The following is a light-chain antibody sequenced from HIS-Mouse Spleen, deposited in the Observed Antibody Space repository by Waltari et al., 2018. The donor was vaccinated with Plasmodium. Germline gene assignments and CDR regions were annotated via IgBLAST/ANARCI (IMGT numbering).Light chain of an antibody. Sequence: DIVMTQSSDSLAVSLGERATINCKSSQRVLYSSNNKNYLAWYQQKPGQPPKLLIYWASTRESGVPDRFSGSGSGTDFTLTISSLQAEDVAVYYCQQYYSTPWTFGQGTKVEIK. CDR3: QQYYSTPWT. CDR2: WAS. J-gene: IGKJ1*01. CDR1: QRVLYSSNNKNY. V-gene: IGKV4-1*01.